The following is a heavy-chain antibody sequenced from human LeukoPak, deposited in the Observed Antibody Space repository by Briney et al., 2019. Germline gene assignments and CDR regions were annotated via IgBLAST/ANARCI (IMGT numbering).Heavy chain of an antibody. CDR3: ARSLLWFGELAY. D-gene: IGHD3-10*01. Sequence: GRSLRLSCAASGFTFSSYAMHWVRQAPGKGLEWVAVISYDGSNKYYADSVKGRFTISRDNSKNTLYLQMNSLRAEDTAVYYCARSLLWFGELAYWGQGTLVTVSS. CDR1: GFTFSSYA. CDR2: ISYDGSNK. V-gene: IGHV3-30-3*01. J-gene: IGHJ4*02.